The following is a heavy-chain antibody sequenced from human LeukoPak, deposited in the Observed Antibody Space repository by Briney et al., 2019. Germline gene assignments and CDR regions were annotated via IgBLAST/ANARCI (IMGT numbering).Heavy chain of an antibody. J-gene: IGHJ6*03. CDR1: GYTFTGYY. D-gene: IGHD3-22*01. CDR3: ARAYDSSGYYFARRAYYYYYMDV. CDR2: INPNSVGT. V-gene: IGHV1-2*06. Sequence: ASVKVSCKASGYTFTGYYMHGVRQAPGQGLEWMGRINPNSVGTNYAQKFQGRVTMTRDTSISTAYMELSRLRSDDTAVYYCARAYDSSGYYFARRAYYYYYMDVWGKGTTVTVSS.